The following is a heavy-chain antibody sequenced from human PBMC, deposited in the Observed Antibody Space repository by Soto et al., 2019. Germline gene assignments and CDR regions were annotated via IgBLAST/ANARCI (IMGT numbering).Heavy chain of an antibody. CDR3: ARTGYFDY. D-gene: IGHD3-9*01. CDR1: GFTFSSYA. J-gene: IGHJ4*02. V-gene: IGHV3-30-3*01. CDR2: ISYDGSNK. Sequence: QVQLVESGGGVVQPGRSLRLSCAASGFTFSSYAMHWVRQAPGKGLEWVAVISYDGSNKYYADSVKGRFTISRDNSKNTLYLQMNSLRAEDTAVYYCARTGYFDYWGQGTLVTVSS.